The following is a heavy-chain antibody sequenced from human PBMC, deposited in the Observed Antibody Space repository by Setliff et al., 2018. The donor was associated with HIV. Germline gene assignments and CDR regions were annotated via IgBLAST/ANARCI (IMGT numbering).Heavy chain of an antibody. CDR2: ISNSGSDI. Sequence: GGSLRLSCAASGFTFSDSYMCWIRQAPGKGLEWIAYISNSGSDIYYADSVKGRFTISRDNAKNSLYLQMNSLRIEDTAVYYCARVKASWYMDVWGKGTTVTVSS. CDR3: ARVKASWYMDV. V-gene: IGHV3-11*01. CDR1: GFTFSDSY. J-gene: IGHJ6*03.